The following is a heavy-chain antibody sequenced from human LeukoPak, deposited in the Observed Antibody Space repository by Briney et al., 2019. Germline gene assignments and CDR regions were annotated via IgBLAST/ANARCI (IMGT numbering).Heavy chain of an antibody. CDR3: AKGPITIFGVVKDYYYYMDV. V-gene: IGHV3-53*01. D-gene: IGHD3-3*01. CDR1: GFTVSSNY. CDR2: IYSGGST. J-gene: IGHJ6*03. Sequence: GGSLRLSCAASGFTVSSNYMSWVRQAPGKGLEWVSVIYSGGSTYYADSVKGRFTISRDNSKNTLYLQMNSLRAEDTAVYYCAKGPITIFGVVKDYYYYMDVWGKGTTVTVSS.